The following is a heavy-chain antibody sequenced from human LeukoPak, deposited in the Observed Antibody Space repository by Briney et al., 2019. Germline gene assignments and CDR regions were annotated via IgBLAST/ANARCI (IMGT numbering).Heavy chain of an antibody. J-gene: IGHJ4*02. V-gene: IGHV3-33*01. Sequence: GGSLRLSCAASGFIFSSYGMHWVRQAPGKGLEWVTVIWYDGSNKYYADSVKGRFTISRDNSKNTLYLQMNSVRAEDTAVYYCARDLSQATTAYFDYWGQGTLVTVSS. CDR1: GFIFSSYG. CDR3: ARDLSQATTAYFDY. CDR2: IWYDGSNK. D-gene: IGHD1-26*01.